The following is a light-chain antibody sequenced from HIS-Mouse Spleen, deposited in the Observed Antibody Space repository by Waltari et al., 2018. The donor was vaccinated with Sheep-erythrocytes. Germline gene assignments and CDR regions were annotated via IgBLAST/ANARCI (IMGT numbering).Light chain of an antibody. V-gene: IGLV3-1*01. CDR3: QAWDSSTEV. Sequence: SYELTQPPSVSVSPGQTVSITCSGDKLGDKYACWYQQKPGHSPVLVIYQDSKRPSGIPERFSGSNSGNTATLTISGTQAMDEADYYCQAWDSSTEVFGGGTKLTVL. CDR2: QDS. J-gene: IGLJ2*01. CDR1: KLGDKY.